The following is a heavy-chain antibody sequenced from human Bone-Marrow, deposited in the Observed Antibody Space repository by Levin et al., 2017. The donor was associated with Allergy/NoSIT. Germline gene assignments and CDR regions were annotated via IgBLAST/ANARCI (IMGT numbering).Heavy chain of an antibody. D-gene: IGHD2-15*01. CDR3: ARQDCSGGSCYWRGYWFDP. J-gene: IGHJ5*02. V-gene: IGHV5-10-1*01. Sequence: KVGESLKISCKGSGYSFTSYWISWVRQMPGKGLEWMGRIDPSDSYTNYSPSFQGHVTISADKSISTAYLQWSSLKASDTAMYYCARQDCSGGSCYWRGYWFDPWGQGTLVTVSS. CDR2: IDPSDSYT. CDR1: GYSFTSYW.